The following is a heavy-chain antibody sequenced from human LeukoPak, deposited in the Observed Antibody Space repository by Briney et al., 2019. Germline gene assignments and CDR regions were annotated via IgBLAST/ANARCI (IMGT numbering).Heavy chain of an antibody. CDR1: GGSFSGYY. Sequence: SETLSLTCAVYGGSFSGYYWSWIRQPPGKGLEWIGEINHSGSTNYNPSLKSRVTISVDTSKNQFSLKLSSVTAADTAVYYCAVDKGEDQLLSRPPNYYYYGMDVWGQGTTVTVSS. J-gene: IGHJ6*02. V-gene: IGHV4-34*01. CDR2: INHSGST. D-gene: IGHD2-2*01. CDR3: AVDKGEDQLLSRPPNYYYYGMDV.